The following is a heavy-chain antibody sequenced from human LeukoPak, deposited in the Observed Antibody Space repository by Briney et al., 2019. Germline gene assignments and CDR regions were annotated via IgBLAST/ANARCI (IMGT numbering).Heavy chain of an antibody. D-gene: IGHD3-22*01. CDR1: GGTFSSYA. CDR2: IIPIFGTA. V-gene: IGHV1-69*13. Sequence: ASVKVSCKASGGTFSSYAISWVRQAPGQGLEWMGGIIPIFGTANYAQKFQGSVTITADESTSTAYMELSSLRSEDTAVYYCASRYDSSGYGPKNYYYYYGMDVWGQGTTVTVSS. J-gene: IGHJ6*02. CDR3: ASRYDSSGYGPKNYYYYYGMDV.